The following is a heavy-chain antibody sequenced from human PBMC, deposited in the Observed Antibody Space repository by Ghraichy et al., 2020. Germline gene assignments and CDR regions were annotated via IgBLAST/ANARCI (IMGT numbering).Heavy chain of an antibody. J-gene: IGHJ3*02. CDR3: ARAPFLVQPHPFDI. V-gene: IGHV3-7*03. CDR2: IKQDGSEK. CDR1: GFTFSSYW. Sequence: GGSLRLSCAASGFTFSSYWMSWVRQATGRGLEWVANIKQDGSEKYYVDSVKGRFTISRDNAKNSLYLQMNSLRAEDTAVYYCARAPFLVQPHPFDIWGQGTMVTVSS. D-gene: IGHD1-1*01.